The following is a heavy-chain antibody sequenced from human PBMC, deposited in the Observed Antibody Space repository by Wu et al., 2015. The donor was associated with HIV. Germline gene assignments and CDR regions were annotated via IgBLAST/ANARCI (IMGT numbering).Heavy chain of an antibody. CDR3: ARDSSGYPFDY. Sequence: QVQVVQSGAEVKKPGASVKVSCKTSGYSFAGYYIQWVRQAPGQGLEWMGIVNPSVGSTAYAQKFQGRVSMNSDTSTTTVYMELSSLRSDDTAVYYCARDSSGYPFDYWGQGTLVIVSS. CDR2: VNPSVGST. V-gene: IGHV1-46*01. CDR1: GYSFAGYY. J-gene: IGHJ4*02. D-gene: IGHD3-22*01.